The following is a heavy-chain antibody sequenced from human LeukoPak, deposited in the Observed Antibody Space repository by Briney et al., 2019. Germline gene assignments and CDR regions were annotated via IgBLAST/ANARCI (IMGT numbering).Heavy chain of an antibody. CDR3: ARGYYYDSSVDTLLGDF. Sequence: GGSLRLSCAASGFTFSNYWMPWVRQGPGKGLVWVSRIQSDGSSTDYADSVKGRFTISRDNAKNTLHLQMNSLRAEDTAVHYCARGYYYDSSVDTLLGDFWGQGTLVTVSP. V-gene: IGHV3-74*01. D-gene: IGHD3-22*01. J-gene: IGHJ4*02. CDR2: IQSDGSST. CDR1: GFTFSNYW.